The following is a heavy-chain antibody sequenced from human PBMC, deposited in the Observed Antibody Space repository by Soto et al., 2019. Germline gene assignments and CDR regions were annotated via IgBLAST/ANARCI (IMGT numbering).Heavy chain of an antibody. D-gene: IGHD2-21*02. CDR2: IIPIFGTA. V-gene: IGHV1-69*13. J-gene: IGHJ5*02. Sequence: ASVKVSCKASGGTFSSYAISWVRQAPGQGLEWMGGIIPIFGTANYAQKFQGRVTITADESTSTAYMELSSLRSEDTAVYYCAREGLYCGGDCSGNWFDPWGQGTLVTVSS. CDR3: AREGLYCGGDCSGNWFDP. CDR1: GGTFSSYA.